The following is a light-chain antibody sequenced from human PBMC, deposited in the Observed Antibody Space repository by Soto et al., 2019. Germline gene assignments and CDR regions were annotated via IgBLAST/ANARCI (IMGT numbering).Light chain of an antibody. CDR2: KDS. CDR1: ALPKKY. CDR3: LSADTSGNWV. Sequence: SYELTQPPSVSVSLGQMARITCSGEALPKKYAYWYQQRPGQFPVLVIYKDSERPSGIPERFSGSSSGTKVTLTISGVQTEDEADYYCLSADTSGNWVFGGGTKVTVL. J-gene: IGLJ3*02. V-gene: IGLV3-16*01.